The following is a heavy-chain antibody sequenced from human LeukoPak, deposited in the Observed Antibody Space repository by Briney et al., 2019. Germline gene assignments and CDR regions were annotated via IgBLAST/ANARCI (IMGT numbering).Heavy chain of an antibody. CDR1: GGSVSSGSYY. D-gene: IGHD3-22*01. CDR2: IYYSGST. J-gene: IGHJ4*02. Sequence: PSETLSLTCTVSGGSVSSGSYYWGWIRQPPGKGLEWIGNIYYSGSTNYNPSLRGRVFISRDTSKNQFSLKLSSVTPADTAIYYCARRGYYDSSGLDYWGQGTLVAVSS. V-gene: IGHV4-61*01. CDR3: ARRGYYDSSGLDY.